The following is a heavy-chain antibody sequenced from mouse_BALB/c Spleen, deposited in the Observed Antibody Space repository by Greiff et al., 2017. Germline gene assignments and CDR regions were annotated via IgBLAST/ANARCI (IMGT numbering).Heavy chain of an antibody. CDR3: ARMVYYDYGPFDY. J-gene: IGHJ2*01. Sequence: QVTLKVSGPGILQPSQTLSLTCSFSGFSLSTSGMGVSWIRQPSGKGLEWLAHIYWDDDKRYNPSLKSRLTISKDTSGNQVFLKITSVDTADTATYYCARMVYYDYGPFDYWGQGTTLTVSS. V-gene: IGHV8-12*01. CDR1: GFSLSTSGMG. CDR2: IYWDDDK. D-gene: IGHD2-4*01.